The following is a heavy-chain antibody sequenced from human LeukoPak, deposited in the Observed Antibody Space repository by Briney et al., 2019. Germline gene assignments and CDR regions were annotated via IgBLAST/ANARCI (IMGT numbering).Heavy chain of an antibody. CDR2: INHSGST. CDR3: ARGSGYYYDSSGSGG. J-gene: IGHJ4*02. CDR1: GGSFSGYY. D-gene: IGHD3-22*01. V-gene: IGHV4-34*01. Sequence: SETLSLTCAVYGGSFSGYYWSWIRQPPGKGLEWIGEINHSGSTSYNPSLKSRVTISVDTSKNQFSLKLSSVTAADTAVYYCARGSGYYYDSSGSGGWGQGTLVTVSS.